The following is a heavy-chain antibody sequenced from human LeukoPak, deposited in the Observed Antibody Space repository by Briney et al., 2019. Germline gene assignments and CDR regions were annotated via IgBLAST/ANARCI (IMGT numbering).Heavy chain of an antibody. Sequence: GGSLRLSCAASGFTFSSYSMNWVRQAPGKGLEWVSYISSSSSTIYYADSVKGRFTISRDNAKNSLYLQMNSLRAEDTAVYYCASQEQWLVNWFDPWGQGTLVTVSS. CDR2: ISSSSSTI. D-gene: IGHD6-19*01. CDR1: GFTFSSYS. CDR3: ASQEQWLVNWFDP. V-gene: IGHV3-48*04. J-gene: IGHJ5*02.